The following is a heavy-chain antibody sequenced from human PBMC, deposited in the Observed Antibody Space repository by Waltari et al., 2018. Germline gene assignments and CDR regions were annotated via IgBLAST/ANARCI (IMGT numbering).Heavy chain of an antibody. CDR3: ARNPETSYSSKREAFDI. CDR2: IYYSGST. Sequence: QVQLQESGPGLVKPSETLSLTCTVSGGSISSYYWSWIRQPPGKGLEWIGYIYYSGSTNYNPSLKSRVTISVDTSKNQFSLKLSSVTAADTAVYYCARNPETSYSSKREAFDIWGQGTMVTVSS. CDR1: GGSISSYY. V-gene: IGHV4-59*01. J-gene: IGHJ3*02. D-gene: IGHD6-13*01.